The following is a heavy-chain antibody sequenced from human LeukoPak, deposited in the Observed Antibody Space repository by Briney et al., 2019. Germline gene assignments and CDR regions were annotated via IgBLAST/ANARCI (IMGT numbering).Heavy chain of an antibody. CDR2: ISSSGSAI. V-gene: IGHV3-11*01. CDR1: GFTFSDYY. Sequence: GGSLRLSCAASGFTFSDYYMPWIRQPPGKGLEWVSYISSSGSAIKYADPVKGRFSISRDNAKNSLYLQMNSLRAEDTAVYYCAAVQMERSSWYDYYYMDVWGNGTTVTVSS. J-gene: IGHJ6*03. D-gene: IGHD3-3*01. CDR3: AAVQMERSSWYDYYYMDV.